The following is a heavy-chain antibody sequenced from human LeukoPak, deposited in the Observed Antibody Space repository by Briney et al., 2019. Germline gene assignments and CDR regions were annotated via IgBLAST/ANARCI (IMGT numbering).Heavy chain of an antibody. Sequence: GGSLRLFCPASGFTFSNYSMNWVRQAPGEGLEWISYINSGSSSIYYADSVEGLFTVSRDNATNLLYLPMNTLRAEDNAVYSCAKAEECGANKSFDYWGQGTLVTGSS. J-gene: IGHJ4*02. D-gene: IGHD4/OR15-4a*01. CDR1: GFTFSNYS. CDR3: AKAEECGANKSFDY. V-gene: IGHV3-48*04. CDR2: INSGSSSI.